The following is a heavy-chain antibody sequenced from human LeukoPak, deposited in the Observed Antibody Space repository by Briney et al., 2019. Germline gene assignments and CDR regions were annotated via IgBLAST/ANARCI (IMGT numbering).Heavy chain of an antibody. D-gene: IGHD1-1*01. CDR3: ARPGVTGYYYMDV. CDR1: GFTVSSNY. V-gene: IGHV3-53*01. CDR2: IYSGGST. Sequence: GGSLRLSCAASGFTVSSNYMSWVRQAPWKRLEWVSVIYSGGSTYYADSVKGRFTISRDNSKNTLYLQMNSLRAEDTAVYYCARPGVTGYYYMDVWGKGTTVTVSS. J-gene: IGHJ6*03.